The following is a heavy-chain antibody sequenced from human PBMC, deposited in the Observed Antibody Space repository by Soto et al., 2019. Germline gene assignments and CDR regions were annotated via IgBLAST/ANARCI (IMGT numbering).Heavy chain of an antibody. CDR3: ARASTTVTTLDY. CDR2: IYHSGST. CDR1: GGSISSGGYS. J-gene: IGHJ4*02. V-gene: IGHV4-30-2*01. Sequence: SETLSLTCAVSGGSISSGGYSWSWIRQPPGKGLEWIGYIYHSGSTYYNPSLKSRITISVDRSKNQFSLKLSSVTAADTAVYYCARASTTVTTLDYWGQGTLVTVSS. D-gene: IGHD4-17*01.